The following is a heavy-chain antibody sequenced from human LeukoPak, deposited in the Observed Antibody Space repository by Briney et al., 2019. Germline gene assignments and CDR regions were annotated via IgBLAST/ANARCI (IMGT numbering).Heavy chain of an antibody. J-gene: IGHJ4*02. D-gene: IGHD1-1*01. CDR1: GFTFSTFG. CDR2: IWPDGSNQ. Sequence: GGSLRLSCAASGFTFSTFGMHWARRAPGKGLEWLTSIWPDGSNQYYADSVKGRLTISRDNSKSTLYLQMNSLRAEDSAVYYCAKDDKPDGNRYFDYWGQGTPVTVSS. CDR3: AKDDKPDGNRYFDY. V-gene: IGHV3-30*02.